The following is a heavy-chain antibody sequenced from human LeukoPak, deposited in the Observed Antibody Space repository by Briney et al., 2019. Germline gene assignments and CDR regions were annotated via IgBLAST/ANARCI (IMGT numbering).Heavy chain of an antibody. V-gene: IGHV5-51*01. CDR2: IDPSDSET. J-gene: IGHJ4*02. Sequence: GESLKISFKASGYSFTSYWIGWVRQMPGKGLEWMGIIDPSDSETRYTPSFQGQVTISVDKSLTTADLQWNSLKASDTAMYYCARQTAMGRSVDYWGQGTLVTVSS. CDR3: ARQTAMGRSVDY. D-gene: IGHD5-18*01. CDR1: GYSFTSYW.